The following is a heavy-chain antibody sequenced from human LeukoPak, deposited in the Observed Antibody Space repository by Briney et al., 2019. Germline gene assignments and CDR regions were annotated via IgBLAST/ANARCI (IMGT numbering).Heavy chain of an antibody. V-gene: IGHV3-48*02. D-gene: IGHD6-13*01. CDR3: AKSHEYSSSWHWWFDP. CDR2: ITSSSGII. CDR1: GFTFSSYS. Sequence: PGGSLRLSCAASGFTFSSYSMNWVRQAPGKGLEWVSYITSSSGIIYYADSVKGRFTISRDNAKNSLYLQMNSLRDEDMAVYYCAKSHEYSSSWHWWFDPWGQGTLVTVSS. J-gene: IGHJ5*02.